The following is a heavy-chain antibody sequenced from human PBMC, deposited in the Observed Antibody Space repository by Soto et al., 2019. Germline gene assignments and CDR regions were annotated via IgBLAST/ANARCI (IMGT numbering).Heavy chain of an antibody. V-gene: IGHV3-30*18. CDR1: GFTFSNYG. J-gene: IGHJ4*02. CDR2: VSYNGRKE. D-gene: IGHD2-2*01. CDR3: AKDSLRGEVPAALNFDY. Sequence: TGGSLSLSCVASGFTFSNYGMHWVRPAPGKGLEWVALVSYNGRKEYYADSVKGRFSISRDNSKNTLYVQMNTLRDEDTAVYYCAKDSLRGEVPAALNFDYWGRGTLVTVSS.